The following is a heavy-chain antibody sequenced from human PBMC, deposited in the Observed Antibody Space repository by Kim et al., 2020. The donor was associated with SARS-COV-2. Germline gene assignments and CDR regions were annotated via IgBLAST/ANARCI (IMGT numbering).Heavy chain of an antibody. Sequence: SVKVSCKASGGTFSSYAISWVRQAPGQGLEWMGGIIPIFGTANYAQKFQGRVTITADESTSTAYMELSSLRSEDTAVYYCARVPRASGYSYGYPYYYGMDVWGQGTTVTVSS. J-gene: IGHJ6*02. CDR2: IIPIFGTA. CDR1: GGTFSSYA. CDR3: ARVPRASGYSYGYPYYYGMDV. D-gene: IGHD5-18*01. V-gene: IGHV1-69*13.